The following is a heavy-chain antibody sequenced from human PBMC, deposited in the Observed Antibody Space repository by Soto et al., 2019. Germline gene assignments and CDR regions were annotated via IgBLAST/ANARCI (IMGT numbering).Heavy chain of an antibody. V-gene: IGHV3-74*01. CDR1: GFTFSSYW. J-gene: IGHJ4*02. CDR2: INSDGSST. D-gene: IGHD5-18*01. Sequence: EVQLVESGGGLVQPGGSLRLSCAASGFTFSSYWMHWVRQAPGKGLVWVSRINSDGSSTVYVDSVKGRFTISRDNAKNTLYLQMNSLRAEYTAVYSCARSITGYSYADSWGQGTLVTVSS. CDR3: ARSITGYSYADS.